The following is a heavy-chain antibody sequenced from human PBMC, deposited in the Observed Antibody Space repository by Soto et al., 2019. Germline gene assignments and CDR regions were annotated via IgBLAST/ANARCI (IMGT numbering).Heavy chain of an antibody. CDR1: GGTFSSYA. Sequence: GAPVKVSCKASGGTFSSYAISWVRHAPGQGPEWMGGIIPIFGTANYSQNFQGSVTTTADESTSTAYVELSSLISADTAVYYCARRRSIADFWSGYYHHWFDPWGQGTLVPASS. D-gene: IGHD3-3*01. CDR3: ARRRSIADFWSGYYHHWFDP. CDR2: IIPIFGTA. J-gene: IGHJ5*02. V-gene: IGHV1-69*13.